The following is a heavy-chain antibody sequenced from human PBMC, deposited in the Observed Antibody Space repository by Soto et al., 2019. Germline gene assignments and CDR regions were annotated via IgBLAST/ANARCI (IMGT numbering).Heavy chain of an antibody. CDR2: IYYSGST. J-gene: IGHJ6*03. Sequence: SETLSLTCTVSGGSISSYYWSWIRQPPGKGLEWIGYIYYSGSTNYNPSLKSRVTISVDTSKNQFSLKLSSVTAADTAVYYCARLGYYYYYMDVWGKGTTVTVSS. V-gene: IGHV4-59*01. CDR1: GGSISSYY. CDR3: ARLGYYYYYMDV.